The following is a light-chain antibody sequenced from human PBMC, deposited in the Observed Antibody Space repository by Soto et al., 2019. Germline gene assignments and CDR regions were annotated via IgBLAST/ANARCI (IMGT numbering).Light chain of an antibody. CDR3: QSYDTSLSGSEV. CDR2: GNG. V-gene: IGLV1-40*01. CDR1: SSNIGAGHD. Sequence: QSVRTQPPSVSGAPGQRVTISCTWSSSNIGAGHDVHWYQHLPGTAPKLLIYGNGNRPSGIPDRFSGSKSGTSASLAITGLQAEDEADYSCQSYDTSLSGSEVFGTGTKVTVL. J-gene: IGLJ1*01.